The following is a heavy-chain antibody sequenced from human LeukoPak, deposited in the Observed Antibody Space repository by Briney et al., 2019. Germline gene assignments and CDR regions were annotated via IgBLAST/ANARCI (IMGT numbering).Heavy chain of an antibody. J-gene: IGHJ3*02. V-gene: IGHV3-30*03. CDR2: ISYDGSDK. CDR3: ARGISIYAHDAFDI. Sequence: PGRSLRLSCAASGFTFSSHGMHWVRQAPGKGLGWVAGISYDGSDKYYADSVKGRFTISRDNSQNTLYLQMNSLRAEDTTVYYCARGISIYAHDAFDIWGQGTMVTVSS. CDR1: GFTFSSHG. D-gene: IGHD5/OR15-5a*01.